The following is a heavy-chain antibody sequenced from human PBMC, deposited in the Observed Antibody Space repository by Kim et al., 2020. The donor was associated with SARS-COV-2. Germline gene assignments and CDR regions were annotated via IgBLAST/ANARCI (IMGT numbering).Heavy chain of an antibody. CDR2: IIPIFGTA. V-gene: IGHV1-69*13. D-gene: IGHD3-22*01. CDR1: GGTFSSYA. Sequence: SVKVSCKASGGTFSSYAISWVRQAPGQGLEWMGGIIPIFGTANYAQKFQGRVTITADESTSTAYMELSSLRSEDTAVYYCARDTLLASYYYDSSGSGGLDYFDYWGQGTLVTVSS. J-gene: IGHJ4*02. CDR3: ARDTLLASYYYDSSGSGGLDYFDY.